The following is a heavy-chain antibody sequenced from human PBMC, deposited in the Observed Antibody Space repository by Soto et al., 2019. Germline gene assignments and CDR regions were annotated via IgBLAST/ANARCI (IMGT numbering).Heavy chain of an antibody. CDR1: GYIFTNYA. Sequence: QVQLVQSGAEVKKPGASVKVSCKASGYIFTNYAMHWVRQAPGQRLEWMGWINAANGNTKYSQKFQGRVTITTDTSVRTAYKELSSLRSEDTPVYSCARAPCGSGSDSSGYFDYWGQGTLVTVSS. CDR3: ARAPCGSGSDSSGYFDY. V-gene: IGHV1-3*01. J-gene: IGHJ4*02. D-gene: IGHD3-10*01. CDR2: INAANGNT.